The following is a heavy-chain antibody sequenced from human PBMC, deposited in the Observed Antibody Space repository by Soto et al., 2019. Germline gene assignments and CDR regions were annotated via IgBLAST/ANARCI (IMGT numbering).Heavy chain of an antibody. CDR2: MNPNSGNT. CDR1: GYTFTSYD. J-gene: IGHJ6*03. CDR3: ARASLLRYFDWLPPYSMDV. Sequence: ASVKVSCKASGYTFTSYDINWVRQATGQGLEWMGWMNPNSGNTGYAQKFQGRVTMTRNTSISTAYMELSSLRSEVTAVYFCARASLLRYFDWLPPYSMDVWGKGTTVTVSS. V-gene: IGHV1-8*01. D-gene: IGHD3-9*01.